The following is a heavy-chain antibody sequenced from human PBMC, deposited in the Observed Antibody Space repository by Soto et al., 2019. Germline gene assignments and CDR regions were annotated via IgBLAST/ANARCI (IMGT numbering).Heavy chain of an antibody. V-gene: IGHV3-7*01. Sequence: PGGSVRLSCAASGFTFSSYWMSWVRQAPGKGLEWVANIKQDGSEKYYVDSVKGRFTISRDNAKNSLYLQMNSLRAEDTAVYYCARDYHYYDSSGYSDAFDFRGQGTMVTVSS. D-gene: IGHD3-22*01. CDR3: ARDYHYYDSSGYSDAFDF. J-gene: IGHJ3*01. CDR2: IKQDGSEK. CDR1: GFTFSSYW.